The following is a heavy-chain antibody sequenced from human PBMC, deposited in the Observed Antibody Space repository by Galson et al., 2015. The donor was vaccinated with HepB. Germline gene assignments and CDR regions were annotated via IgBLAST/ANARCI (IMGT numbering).Heavy chain of an antibody. V-gene: IGHV1-3*01. CDR2: INAGNGNT. Sequence: SVKVPCKASGYTFTSYAMHWVRQAPGQRLEWMGWINAGNGNTKYSQKFQSRVTITRDTSASTAYMELSSLRSEDTAVYYCARHYGDYENWFDPLGQGTLVTVSS. D-gene: IGHD4-17*01. CDR3: ARHYGDYENWFDP. CDR1: GYTFTSYA. J-gene: IGHJ5*02.